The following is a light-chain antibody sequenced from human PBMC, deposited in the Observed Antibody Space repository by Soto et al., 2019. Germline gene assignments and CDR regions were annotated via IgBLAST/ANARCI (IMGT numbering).Light chain of an antibody. J-gene: IGLJ3*02. CDR2: RNY. V-gene: IGLV1-47*01. CDR1: TSNIGSFD. CDR3: AAWDDSLSGRV. Sequence: QSVLTQSPSASGTPGQRVTISCSGSTSNIGSFDVYWYQQLPGTAPKVLIYRNYQRPSGVPDRFSASKSGTSASLAISGLRSEDEADYYCAAWDDSLSGRVFGGGTTLTVL.